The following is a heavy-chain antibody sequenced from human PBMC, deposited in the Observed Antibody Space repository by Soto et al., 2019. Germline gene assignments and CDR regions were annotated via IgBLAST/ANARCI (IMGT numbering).Heavy chain of an antibody. V-gene: IGHV3-30-3*01. CDR3: ASLRRDGYKRAFDI. CDR1: GFTFSSYA. Sequence: QVQLVESGGGVVQPGRSLRLSCAASGFTFSSYAMHWVRQAPGKGLEWVAVISYDGSNKYYADSVKGRFTISRDNSKNTLYLQMNSLRAEDTAVYYCASLRRDGYKRAFDIWGQGTMVTVSS. CDR2: ISYDGSNK. J-gene: IGHJ3*02. D-gene: IGHD5-12*01.